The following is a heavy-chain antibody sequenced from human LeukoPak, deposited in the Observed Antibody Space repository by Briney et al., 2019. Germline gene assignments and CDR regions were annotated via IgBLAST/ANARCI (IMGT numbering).Heavy chain of an antibody. J-gene: IGHJ4*02. Sequence: GGSLRLSCAASGFTFSSYGMHWVRQAPGKGLEWVAFIRYDGSNEYYADSVKGRFTISRDNSKNTLYLQMNSLRAEDTAVYYCASLWFGELFGFDYWGQGTLVTVSS. V-gene: IGHV3-30*02. CDR3: ASLWFGELFGFDY. D-gene: IGHD3-10*01. CDR2: IRYDGSNE. CDR1: GFTFSSYG.